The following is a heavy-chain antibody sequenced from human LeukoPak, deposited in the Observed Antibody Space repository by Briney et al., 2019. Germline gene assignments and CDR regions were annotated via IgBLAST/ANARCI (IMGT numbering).Heavy chain of an antibody. CDR1: GGSISSSSYY. CDR3: ARSFYTGSYYFDY. CDR2: IYYSGST. Sequence: SETLSLTCTVSGGSISSSSYYWGWIRQPPGKGLEWIGNIYYSGSTYYDPSLKSRVTISVDTSRNQFSLKLTSVTAADTAVYYCARSFYTGSYYFDYWGQGTLVTVSS. J-gene: IGHJ4*02. D-gene: IGHD1-26*01. V-gene: IGHV4-39*07.